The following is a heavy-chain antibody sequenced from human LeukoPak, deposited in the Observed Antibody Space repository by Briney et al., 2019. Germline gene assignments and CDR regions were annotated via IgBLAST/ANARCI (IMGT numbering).Heavy chain of an antibody. Sequence: GGSLRLSCAASGFTFSSYAMSWVRQAPGKGLEWVSAISGSGGSTYYADSVKGRFTISRDNAKNSLYLQMNSLRAEDTAVYYCARVDGLERSWFDPWGQGTLVTVSS. J-gene: IGHJ5*02. CDR1: GFTFSSYA. CDR3: ARVDGLERSWFDP. CDR2: ISGSGGST. D-gene: IGHD1-1*01. V-gene: IGHV3-23*01.